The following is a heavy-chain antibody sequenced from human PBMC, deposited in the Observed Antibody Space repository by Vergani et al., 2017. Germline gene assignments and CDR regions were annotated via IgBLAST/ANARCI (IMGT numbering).Heavy chain of an antibody. V-gene: IGHV1-46*01. CDR3: ATDSSSWYEADNWFDP. Sequence: QVQLVQSGAEVTKPGASVKVSCKASGYTFTSYYMHWVRPAPGQGLEWMGIINPSGGSTSYAQKFQGRVTMTRDTSTSTVYMELSSLRSEDTAVYYCATDSSSWYEADNWFDPWGQGTLVTVSS. CDR2: INPSGGST. CDR1: GYTFTSYY. D-gene: IGHD6-13*01. J-gene: IGHJ5*02.